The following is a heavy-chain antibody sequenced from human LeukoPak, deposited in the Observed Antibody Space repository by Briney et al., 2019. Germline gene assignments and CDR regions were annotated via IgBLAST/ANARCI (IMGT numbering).Heavy chain of an antibody. CDR2: IYHTGSS. CDR3: ARGIEPGRWFDP. V-gene: IGHV4-4*02. D-gene: IGHD1-14*01. CDR1: GASISSDNW. Sequence: KPSETLSLTCAVSGASISSDNWWSWVRQPPGKGLECIGEIYHTGSSNYNPSLKSRVSMSVDKSKNHFSLELTSVTAADTAVYYCARGIEPGRWFDPWGQGTLVTVSS. J-gene: IGHJ5*02.